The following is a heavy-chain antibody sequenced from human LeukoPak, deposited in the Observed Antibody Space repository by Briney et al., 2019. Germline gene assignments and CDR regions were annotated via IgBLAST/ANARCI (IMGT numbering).Heavy chain of an antibody. CDR2: IEASGGAT. Sequence: PGESLRLSCAASGFSFSAYAMYWVRQAPGKGLEWVSSIEASGGATYYADSVKGRFTISRDNCKNSFYLQMNSLRADDTAVYYCAKGSGSGWYGWFDPWGQGTLVTVSS. V-gene: IGHV3-23*01. D-gene: IGHD6-19*01. CDR1: GFSFSAYA. CDR3: AKGSGSGWYGWFDP. J-gene: IGHJ5*02.